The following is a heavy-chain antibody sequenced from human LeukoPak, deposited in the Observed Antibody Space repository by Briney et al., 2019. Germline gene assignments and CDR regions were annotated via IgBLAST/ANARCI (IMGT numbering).Heavy chain of an antibody. CDR3: ARGPTDIAAAEGAFDI. Sequence: SETLSLTCAVYGGSFSGYYWSWIRQPPGKGLERIGEINHSGSTNYNPSLKSRVTISVDTSKNQFSLKLSSVTAADTAVYYCARGPTDIAAAEGAFDIWGQGTMVTVSS. D-gene: IGHD6-13*01. CDR2: INHSGST. J-gene: IGHJ3*02. CDR1: GGSFSGYY. V-gene: IGHV4-34*01.